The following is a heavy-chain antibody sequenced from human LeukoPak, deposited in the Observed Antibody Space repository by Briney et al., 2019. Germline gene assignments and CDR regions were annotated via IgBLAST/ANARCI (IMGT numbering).Heavy chain of an antibody. CDR3: AKGSVVADIYFDS. Sequence: GGSLRLSCAASGFSFNIYAMNWVRQAPGKGLEWVSTIIGSGDDTYYADSARGRFTISRDNSKNTLYLQMNTLRVEDTAVYYCAKGSVVADIYFDSWGQGTLATVSS. J-gene: IGHJ4*02. V-gene: IGHV3-23*01. CDR2: IIGSGDDT. CDR1: GFSFNIYA. D-gene: IGHD2-15*01.